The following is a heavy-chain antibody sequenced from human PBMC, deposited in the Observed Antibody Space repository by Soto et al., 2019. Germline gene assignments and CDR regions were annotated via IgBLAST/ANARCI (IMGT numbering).Heavy chain of an antibody. J-gene: IGHJ5*02. V-gene: IGHV4-61*01. CDR2: IFHTGTT. CDR3: ARSAVAREDWFDP. CDR1: GGSVSSGNYY. Sequence: PSETLSLTCTVSGGSVSSGNYYWSWIRQPPGKGLEWIGYIFHTGTTNYNPSLKSRVTISVDTSKNQFSLKLSSVTAADTAVYYCARSAVAREDWFDPWGQGTLVTVSS. D-gene: IGHD6-19*01.